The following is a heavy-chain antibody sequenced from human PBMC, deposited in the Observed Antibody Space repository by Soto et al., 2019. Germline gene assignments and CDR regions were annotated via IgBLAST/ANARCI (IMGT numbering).Heavy chain of an antibody. CDR2: IWYDGSNK. J-gene: IGHJ4*02. V-gene: IGHV3-33*01. D-gene: IGHD1-26*01. CDR3: ARDRWEYDGPDY. Sequence: LRLSCAASGFTFSSYGMHWVRQAPGKGLEWVAVIWYDGSNKYYADSVKGRFTISRDNSKNTLYLQMNSLRAEDTAVYYCARDRWEYDGPDYCGQGTMVTVYS. CDR1: GFTFSSYG.